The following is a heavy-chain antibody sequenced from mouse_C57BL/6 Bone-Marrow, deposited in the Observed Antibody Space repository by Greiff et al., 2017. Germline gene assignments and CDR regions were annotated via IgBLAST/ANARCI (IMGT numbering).Heavy chain of an antibody. Sequence: VQLQQSGAELVKPGASVKLSCTASGFNIKDYYIHWVKQRTEQGLEWIGRIDPEDGETKYAPKFQVKATITADTSSNTAYLQLRSLTSKGTAGYYCTRSLIYYGTNYWGQGTTHTVSS. D-gene: IGHD1-1*01. V-gene: IGHV14-2*01. CDR3: TRSLIYYGTNY. CDR2: IDPEDGET. J-gene: IGHJ2*01. CDR1: GFNIKDYY.